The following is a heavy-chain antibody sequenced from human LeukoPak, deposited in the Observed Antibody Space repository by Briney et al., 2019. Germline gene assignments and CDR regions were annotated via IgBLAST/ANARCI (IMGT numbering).Heavy chain of an antibody. J-gene: IGHJ4*02. CDR2: ISYDGSNK. CDR1: GFTFSSYA. CDR3: AGYSGSLFDY. Sequence: GGSLRLSCAASGFTFSSYAMHWVRQAPGKGLEWVAVISYDGSNKYYADSVKGRFTISRGNSKNTLYLQMNSLRAEDTAVYYCAGYSGSLFDYWGQGTLVTVSS. D-gene: IGHD1-26*01. V-gene: IGHV3-30*01.